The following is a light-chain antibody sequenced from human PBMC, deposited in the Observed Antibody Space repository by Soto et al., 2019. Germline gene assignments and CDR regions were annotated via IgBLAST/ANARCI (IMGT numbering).Light chain of an antibody. V-gene: IGKV3-20*01. CDR2: DAS. Sequence: EIVLTQSPGTLSLSPGERATLSCRASQSVSSSYLAWYQQKVGRAPRLLIYDASTRATGIPDRFSGSGSGTDFTLTISRLEPEDCAVYYCQQFGSSRIAFGQGTRLEIK. CDR3: QQFGSSRIA. J-gene: IGKJ5*01. CDR1: QSVSSSY.